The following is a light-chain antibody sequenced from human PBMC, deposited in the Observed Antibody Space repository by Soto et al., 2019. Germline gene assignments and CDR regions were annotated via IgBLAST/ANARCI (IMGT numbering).Light chain of an antibody. J-gene: IGKJ1*01. CDR1: QSLGGS. CDR3: QQYKNGWT. V-gene: IGKV3-15*01. Sequence: IVMTQSPATLSVSPGERATLSCRASQSLGGSLAWYQQKPGQAPRLLIYGASTRVTGIPGRFSGSGSGTEFTLTISRLQSEDFAVYYCQQYKNGWTFGQGTKVEIK. CDR2: GAS.